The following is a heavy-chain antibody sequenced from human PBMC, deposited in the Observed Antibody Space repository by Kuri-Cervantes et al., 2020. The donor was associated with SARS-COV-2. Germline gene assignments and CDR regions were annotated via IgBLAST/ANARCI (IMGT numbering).Heavy chain of an antibody. CDR3: ARDGHVWSGYQHAFDI. Sequence: SCAVSGYSISSGYYWGWIRQPPGKGLEWIGYIYYSGSTYYNPSLKSRVTISVDTSKNQFSLKLSSVTAADTAVYYCARDGHVWSGYQHAFDIWGQGTMVTVSS. CDR1: GYSISSGYY. V-gene: IGHV4-31*02. D-gene: IGHD3-3*01. J-gene: IGHJ3*02. CDR2: IYYSGST.